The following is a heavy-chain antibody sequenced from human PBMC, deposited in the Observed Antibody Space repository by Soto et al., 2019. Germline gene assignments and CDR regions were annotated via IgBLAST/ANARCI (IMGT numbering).Heavy chain of an antibody. V-gene: IGHV4-39*01. D-gene: IGHD6-13*01. J-gene: IGHJ4*02. Sequence: QLQLQESGPGLVKPSETLSLTCTVSGGSISSSSYYWGWIRQPPGTGLEWTGSIYNIGSTYYHPSLKRRVHLSVDTVSNQFSLKLASVTAADTAVYYFARRGSSSGHGYWGQGTLGSVSS. CDR2: IYNIGST. CDR3: ARRGSSSGHGY. CDR1: GGSISSSSYY.